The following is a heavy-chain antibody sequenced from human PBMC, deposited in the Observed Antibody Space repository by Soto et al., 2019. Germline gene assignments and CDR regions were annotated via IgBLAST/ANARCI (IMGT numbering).Heavy chain of an antibody. CDR2: IYASDST. D-gene: IGHD4-17*01. Sequence: EVQLVETGGGFVQPGGSLRLSCVASGFTDSSHYMTWVRQTPGKGLEWVSIIYASDSTFYADSVKGRFTISRDNSKNTVYLQLNSLRAEDTAVYYCATPVTRLIAFDLWGQGTMVTVSS. V-gene: IGHV3-53*02. J-gene: IGHJ3*01. CDR1: GFTDSSHY. CDR3: ATPVTRLIAFDL.